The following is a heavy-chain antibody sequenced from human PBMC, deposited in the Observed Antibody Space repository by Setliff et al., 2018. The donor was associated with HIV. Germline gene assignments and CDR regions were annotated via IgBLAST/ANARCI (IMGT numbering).Heavy chain of an antibody. D-gene: IGHD4-4*01. CDR1: GFPFTTYR. CDR3: ARAPNSPYYSNIWYADY. J-gene: IGHJ4*02. V-gene: IGHV5-51*01. Sequence: GESLKISCQAFGFPFTTYRISWVRQMPGKGLEWMGIIYPGDSDIRYSPSFQGQVAFSADTSTGTAYLEWRSLTASDTAMYFCARAPNSPYYSNIWYADYWGQGTLVTVSS. CDR2: IYPGDSDI.